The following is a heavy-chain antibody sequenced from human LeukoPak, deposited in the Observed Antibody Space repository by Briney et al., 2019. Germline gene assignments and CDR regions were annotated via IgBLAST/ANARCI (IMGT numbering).Heavy chain of an antibody. D-gene: IGHD6-19*01. CDR2: ISSSGSDI. Sequence: PGGSLRLSCAASGFTFSSYRMNWVRQAPGKGLEWVSFISSSGSDIFYADSVKGRFTISRDNAKNSVYLQMNSLRAEDTAVYHCARVHSAGSLFYFDYWGQGILVTVSS. J-gene: IGHJ4*02. CDR1: GFTFSSYR. V-gene: IGHV3-21*01. CDR3: ARVHSAGSLFYFDY.